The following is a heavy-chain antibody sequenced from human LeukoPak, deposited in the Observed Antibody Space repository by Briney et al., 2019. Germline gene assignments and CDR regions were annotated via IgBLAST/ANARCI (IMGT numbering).Heavy chain of an antibody. CDR3: ARETNYYYDSSGNFDY. Sequence: SETLSLTCAVYGGSFSGYYWSWIRQPPGKGLEWIGEINHSGSTNYNPSLKSRVTISVDTSKNQFSLKLSFVTAADTAVYYCARETNYYYDSSGNFDYWGQGTLVTVSS. J-gene: IGHJ4*02. V-gene: IGHV4-34*01. CDR1: GGSFSGYY. CDR2: INHSGST. D-gene: IGHD3-22*01.